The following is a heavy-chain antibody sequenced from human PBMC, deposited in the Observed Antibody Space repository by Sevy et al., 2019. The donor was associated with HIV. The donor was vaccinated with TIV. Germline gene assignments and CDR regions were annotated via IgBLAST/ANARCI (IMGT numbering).Heavy chain of an antibody. D-gene: IGHD3-9*01. Sequence: GGSLRLSCAASGFTFSSYAMHWVRQAPGKGLEWVAVISYDGSNKYYADSVKGRFTISRDNSKNTLDLQMNSLRAEGTAVYYCARVAEIRAYYDILTGSYYFDYWGQGTLVTVSS. J-gene: IGHJ4*02. CDR1: GFTFSSYA. CDR3: ARVAEIRAYYDILTGSYYFDY. V-gene: IGHV3-30*04. CDR2: ISYDGSNK.